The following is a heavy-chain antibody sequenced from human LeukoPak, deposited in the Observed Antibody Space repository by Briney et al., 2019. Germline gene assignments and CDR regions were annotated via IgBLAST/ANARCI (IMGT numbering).Heavy chain of an antibody. V-gene: IGHV1-2*02. CDR1: GYTFTGYY. CDR3: ARTGTYYSGMYYFDY. J-gene: IGHJ4*02. Sequence: GASVKVSCKASGYTFTGYYINWVRQAPGQGLEWMGWINPNTGGTNYARKFQGRVTMTRDTSISTAYMELSRLTSDDTALYYCARTGTYYSGMYYFDYWGQGTLVTVSS. D-gene: IGHD3-10*01. CDR2: INPNTGGT.